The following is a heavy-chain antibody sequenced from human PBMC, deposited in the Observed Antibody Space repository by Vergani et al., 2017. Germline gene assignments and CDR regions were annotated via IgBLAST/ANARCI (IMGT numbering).Heavy chain of an antibody. V-gene: IGHV3-30*03. Sequence: QVQLVESGGGVVQPGRSLRLSCAASGFTFNNYGMHWVRQAPGKGLEWVAVISYDGSNKYYADSVKGRFTISRDNSKNTLYLQMNSLRAEDTAVYYCARAGLDGFSGSYRQDGNWFDPWGQGTLVTVSS. CDR1: GFTFNNYG. CDR3: ARAGLDGFSGSYRQDGNWFDP. J-gene: IGHJ5*02. D-gene: IGHD1-26*01. CDR2: ISYDGSNK.